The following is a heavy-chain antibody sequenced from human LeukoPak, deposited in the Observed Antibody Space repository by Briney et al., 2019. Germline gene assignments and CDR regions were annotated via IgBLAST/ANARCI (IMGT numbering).Heavy chain of an antibody. V-gene: IGHV4-59*01. CDR3: ARGYGDFRVEGRYFHS. CDR1: GGSISSYY. J-gene: IGHJ4*02. Sequence: PSETLSLTCTVSGGSISSYYWSWIRQPPGKGLEWIGYIYYSGSTNYNPSLKSRVTISVDTSKNQFSLKLSSVTAADTAVYYCARGYGDFRVEGRYFHSRGQGTLVTVSS. CDR2: IYYSGST. D-gene: IGHD4-17*01.